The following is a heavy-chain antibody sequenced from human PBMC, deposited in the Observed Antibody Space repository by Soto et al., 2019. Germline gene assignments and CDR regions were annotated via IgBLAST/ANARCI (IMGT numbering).Heavy chain of an antibody. V-gene: IGHV3-74*01. CDR2: LKSDGSST. J-gene: IGHJ2*01. CDR1: GFTFSSYW. CDR3: ARAKGSWYFDL. Sequence: EVQLVESGGGLVQPGGSLRLSCAASGFTFSSYWMHWVRQAPGKGLVWVSRLKSDGSSTAYADSVKGRFTISRDNAKNTLYLQMNSLRAEDAAVYYCARAKGSWYFDLWGRGTLVTASS.